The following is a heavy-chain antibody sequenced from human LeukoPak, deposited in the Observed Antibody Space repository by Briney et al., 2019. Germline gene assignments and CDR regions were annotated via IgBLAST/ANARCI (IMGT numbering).Heavy chain of an antibody. CDR2: ITSSSSTI. CDR3: ATSHRSSGYYGDAFDI. J-gene: IGHJ3*02. D-gene: IGHD3-22*01. CDR1: GFTFSSYS. V-gene: IGHV3-48*01. Sequence: GGSLRLSCAASGFTFSSYSMNWVRQAPGKWLEWVSYITSSSSTIYYADSVKGRFTISRDNAKNSLYLQMNSLRAEDTAVYYCATSHRSSGYYGDAFDIWGQGTMVSVSP.